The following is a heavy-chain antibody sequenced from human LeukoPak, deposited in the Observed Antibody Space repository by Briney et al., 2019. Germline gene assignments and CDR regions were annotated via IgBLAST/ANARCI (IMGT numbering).Heavy chain of an antibody. CDR2: ISSSSSTI. D-gene: IGHD3-3*01. Sequence: GGSLRLSCAASGFTFSSYIMNWVRQAPGKGLEWVSYISSSSSTIYYADSVKGRFTISRDNAKNSLYLQMNSLRAEDTAVYYCARGEGYDFWSGYSSIYFDYWGQGTLVTVSS. CDR1: GFTFSSYI. V-gene: IGHV3-48*01. J-gene: IGHJ4*02. CDR3: ARGEGYDFWSGYSSIYFDY.